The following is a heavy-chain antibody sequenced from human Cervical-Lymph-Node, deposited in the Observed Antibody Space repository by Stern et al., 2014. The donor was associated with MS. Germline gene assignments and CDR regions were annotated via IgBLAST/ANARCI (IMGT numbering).Heavy chain of an antibody. CDR3: ARSSSWYFDY. D-gene: IGHD6-13*01. Sequence: HVQLVQSGTEVKKPGASVKVSCKTSGYTFTSHGISWVRQVPGQGLEWMGWITTHNGNTDYAQKVQNRVTLTTDTSTNIAYMELRSLRSDDTAVYYCARSSSWYFDYWGQGTLVAVSS. V-gene: IGHV1-18*01. CDR1: GYTFTSHG. J-gene: IGHJ4*02. CDR2: ITTHNGNT.